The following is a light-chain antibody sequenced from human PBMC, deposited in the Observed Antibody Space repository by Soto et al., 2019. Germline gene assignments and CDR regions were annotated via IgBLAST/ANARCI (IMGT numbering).Light chain of an antibody. Sequence: DIQISQSPSSLSASVGDRVTITCRASQALSNFLAWYQQKPGRAPDLLVYEASTLQSGVPPRFIGGGSGTHFTLTISSLQPEDAATYSCQKYKSAPYTFGQGTKLEIK. CDR1: QALSNF. CDR2: EAS. CDR3: QKYKSAPYT. J-gene: IGKJ2*01. V-gene: IGKV1-27*01.